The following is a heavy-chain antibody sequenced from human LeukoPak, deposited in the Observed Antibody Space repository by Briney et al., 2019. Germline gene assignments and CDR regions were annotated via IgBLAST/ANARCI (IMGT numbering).Heavy chain of an antibody. V-gene: IGHV4-34*01. Sequence: SETLSLTCAVYGGSFSTYYCSWIRQSPGKGLEWIAEINHRGDTNYNPSVKSRVTISVDTSKNQFSLKVNSLTAADTAVYYCARGATISETGYFDYWGQGTLVTVSS. D-gene: IGHD1-1*01. CDR2: INHRGDT. CDR1: GGSFSTYY. J-gene: IGHJ4*03. CDR3: ARGATISETGYFDY.